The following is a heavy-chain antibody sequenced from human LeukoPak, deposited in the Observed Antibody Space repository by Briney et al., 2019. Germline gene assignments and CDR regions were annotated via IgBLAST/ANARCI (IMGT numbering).Heavy chain of an antibody. CDR3: AEDWALNY. CDR1: GFTFSSFA. Sequence: GGSLRLSCAASGFTFSSFAMTWVRQAPGKGLAWVSTINYSGQNTYYAGSVKGRFAISRDNSKNIVYLQMNSLRVEDTAIYYCAEDWALNYWGQGTLVTVSS. D-gene: IGHD3-16*01. V-gene: IGHV3-23*01. CDR2: INYSGQNT. J-gene: IGHJ4*02.